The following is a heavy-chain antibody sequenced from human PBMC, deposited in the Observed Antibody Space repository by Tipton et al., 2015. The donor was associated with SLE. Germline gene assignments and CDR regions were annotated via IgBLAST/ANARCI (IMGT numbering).Heavy chain of an antibody. J-gene: IGHJ4*02. CDR2: INHSGST. V-gene: IGHV4-34*01. D-gene: IGHD3-16*02. Sequence: TLSLTCAVYGGFFSGYYWSWIRQPPGKGLEWIGEINHSGSTKYNPSLKSRVTISVDTSKRQFSLKLSSVTAADTAVYSCARGHRGSYRLFDYSGQGTLVPVSS. CDR3: ARGHRGSYRLFDY. CDR1: GGFFSGYY.